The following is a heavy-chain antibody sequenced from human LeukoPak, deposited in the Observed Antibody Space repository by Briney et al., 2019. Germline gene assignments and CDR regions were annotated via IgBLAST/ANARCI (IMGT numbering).Heavy chain of an antibody. D-gene: IGHD3-3*01. CDR3: ARDYQSSRGFTIFGVVDY. CDR2: ISAYNGNT. V-gene: IGHV1-18*01. CDR1: GYTFTSYG. J-gene: IGHJ4*02. Sequence: ASVKVSCKASGYTFTSYGISWVRQAPGQGLEWMGWISAYNGNTNYAQKLQGRVTMTTDTSTSTAYVELRSLRSDDTAVYYCARDYQSSRGFTIFGVVDYWGQGTLVTVSS.